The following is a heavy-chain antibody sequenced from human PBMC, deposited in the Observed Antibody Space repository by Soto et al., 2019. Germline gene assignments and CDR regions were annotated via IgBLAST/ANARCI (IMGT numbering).Heavy chain of an antibody. CDR1: GGSISSGGYY. CDR3: ARASSPAGVTTAD. D-gene: IGHD4-17*01. Sequence: SETLSLTCTVSGGSISSGGYYWSWIRQHPGKGLEWIGYIYYSGSTYYNPSLKSRVTISVDTSKNQFSLKLSSVTAADTAVYYCARASSPAGVTTADWGQGTLVTVSS. J-gene: IGHJ4*02. CDR2: IYYSGST. V-gene: IGHV4-31*03.